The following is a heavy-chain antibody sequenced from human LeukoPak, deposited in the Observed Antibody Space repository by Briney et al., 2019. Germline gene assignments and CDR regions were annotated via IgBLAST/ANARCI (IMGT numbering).Heavy chain of an antibody. V-gene: IGHV1-2*02. D-gene: IGHD3-22*01. Sequence: ASVKVSCRASGYXFTAYSIHWVRQAPGQGLEWVGWINPNSGGTNYAQKFQGRVTMTRDTSISTAYMELSGLRSDDTAVYYCARGGIYDSSGYYPYYFDYWGQGTLVTVSS. CDR1: GYXFTAYS. CDR2: INPNSGGT. J-gene: IGHJ4*02. CDR3: ARGGIYDSSGYYPYYFDY.